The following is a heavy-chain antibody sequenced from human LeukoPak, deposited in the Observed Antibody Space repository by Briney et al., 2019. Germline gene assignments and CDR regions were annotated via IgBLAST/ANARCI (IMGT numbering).Heavy chain of an antibody. CDR3: ARDRNGYDFDY. Sequence: ASVMVSCKASGYTFTSYGMSWVRQAPGQGLEWMGWISAYNGNTNYAQKLQGRVTMTTDTSTSTAYMELRSLRSDDTAVYYCARDRNGYDFDYWGQGTLVTVSS. V-gene: IGHV1-18*01. CDR2: ISAYNGNT. D-gene: IGHD5-12*01. CDR1: GYTFTSYG. J-gene: IGHJ4*02.